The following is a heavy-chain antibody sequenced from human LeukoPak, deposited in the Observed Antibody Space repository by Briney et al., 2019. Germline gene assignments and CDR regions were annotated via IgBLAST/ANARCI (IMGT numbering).Heavy chain of an antibody. Sequence: ASVKVSCKASGYTFTSYGISWVRQAPGQGLEWMGWISAYNGNTNYAQKLQGRVTMTTDTSTSTAYMELRSLRSDDTAVYYCARDFTSVIVVVPADAFDIWGQGTMVTVSS. V-gene: IGHV1-18*01. J-gene: IGHJ3*02. CDR3: ARDFTSVIVVVPADAFDI. CDR2: ISAYNGNT. CDR1: GYTFTSYG. D-gene: IGHD2-2*01.